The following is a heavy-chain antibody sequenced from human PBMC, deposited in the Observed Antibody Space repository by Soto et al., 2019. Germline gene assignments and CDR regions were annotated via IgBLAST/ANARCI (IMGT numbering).Heavy chain of an antibody. Sequence: ASVKVSCKAFGYSFTSYGISWVRQAPGQGLEWMGWISDHNGNTNYAQILQGRVTMTTDTSTSTAYMELRSLRSDDTAVYYCARGGYYDSRGYFDYWGHGTLVTVSS. D-gene: IGHD3-22*01. CDR3: ARGGYYDSRGYFDY. V-gene: IGHV1-18*01. J-gene: IGHJ4*01. CDR1: GYSFTSYG. CDR2: ISDHNGNT.